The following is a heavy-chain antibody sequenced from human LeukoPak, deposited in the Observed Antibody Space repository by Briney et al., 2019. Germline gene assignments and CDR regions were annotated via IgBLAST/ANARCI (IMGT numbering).Heavy chain of an antibody. CDR1: GFTVNSNY. CDR3: AKGPTGISSSSRFDP. D-gene: IGHD6-6*01. Sequence: PGGSLRLSCAASGFTVNSNYMTWVRQAPGKGLEWVSVIYSGGSTYYADSVKGRFTISRDNSKNTLYLQMNSLRAEDTAVYYCAKGPTGISSSSRFDPWGQGTLVTVSS. V-gene: IGHV3-53*01. J-gene: IGHJ5*02. CDR2: IYSGGST.